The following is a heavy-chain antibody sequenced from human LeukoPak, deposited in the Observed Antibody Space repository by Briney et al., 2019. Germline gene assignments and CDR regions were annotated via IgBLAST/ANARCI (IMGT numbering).Heavy chain of an antibody. J-gene: IGHJ4*02. Sequence: GGSLRLSCAASGFTFSSYALHWVRQAPGKGLEWVAVISYDGGNKYYADSVKGRFTISRDNSKNTLYLQMNSLRAEDTAVYYCAKVASPRTLAAAGSWGQGTLVTVSS. CDR1: GFTFSSYA. CDR3: AKVASPRTLAAAGS. V-gene: IGHV3-30-3*01. D-gene: IGHD6-13*01. CDR2: ISYDGGNK.